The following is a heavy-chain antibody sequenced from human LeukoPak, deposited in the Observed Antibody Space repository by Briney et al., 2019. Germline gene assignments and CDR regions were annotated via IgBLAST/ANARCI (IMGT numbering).Heavy chain of an antibody. CDR3: ARQDWGTGIVY. V-gene: IGHV4-39*01. J-gene: IGHJ4*01. CDR2: IYYSGST. D-gene: IGHD3-16*01. Sequence: PSGTLSLTCTVSGGSISSSSYYWGWIRQPPGKGLEWFRSIYYSGSTYYNSSLNSRVTISVDTSKNQFSLKLSFVAAAATAVYSCARQDWGTGIVYWGHGDLVTVSS. CDR1: GGSISSSSYY.